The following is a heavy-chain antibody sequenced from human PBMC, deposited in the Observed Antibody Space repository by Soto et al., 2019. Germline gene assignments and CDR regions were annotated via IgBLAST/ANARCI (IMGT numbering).Heavy chain of an antibody. J-gene: IGHJ4*02. Sequence: SETLSLTCAVSGGSISSGGYSWSWIRQPPGKGLEWIGHIYHSGSTYYNPSLKSRVTISVDRSKNQFSLKLSSVTAADTAVYYCARGWRRAVPAAIPSYFDYWGQGTLVTVSS. D-gene: IGHD2-2*02. CDR3: ARGWRRAVPAAIPSYFDY. V-gene: IGHV4-30-2*01. CDR1: GGSISSGGYS. CDR2: IYHSGST.